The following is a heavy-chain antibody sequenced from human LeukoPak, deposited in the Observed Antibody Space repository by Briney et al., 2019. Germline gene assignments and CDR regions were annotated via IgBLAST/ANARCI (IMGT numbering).Heavy chain of an antibody. V-gene: IGHV3-7*01. Sequence: GSLRLSCAASGFTFSSYAMSWVRQAPGKGLEWVANIKQDGSAKYYVDSVKGRFTISRDNAENSLYLQMNSLRAEDSAVYYCASVDCSSSSCYSLGFDYWGQGTQVTVSS. J-gene: IGHJ4*02. CDR1: GFTFSSYA. CDR2: IKQDGSAK. D-gene: IGHD2-2*01. CDR3: ASVDCSSSSCYSLGFDY.